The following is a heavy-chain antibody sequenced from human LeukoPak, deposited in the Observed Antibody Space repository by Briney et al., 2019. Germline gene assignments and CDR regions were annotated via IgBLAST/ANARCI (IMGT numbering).Heavy chain of an antibody. Sequence: PSETLSLTCTVSGGSISSSSYYWGWIRQPPGKGLEWIGSIYYSGSTYYNPSLKSRVTISVDTSKNQFSLKLSSVTAADTAVYYCARASMVRGAVLVTTNWFDPWGQGTLVTVSS. V-gene: IGHV4-39*07. J-gene: IGHJ5*02. CDR1: GGSISSSSYY. CDR2: IYYSGST. CDR3: ARASMVRGAVLVTTNWFDP. D-gene: IGHD3-10*01.